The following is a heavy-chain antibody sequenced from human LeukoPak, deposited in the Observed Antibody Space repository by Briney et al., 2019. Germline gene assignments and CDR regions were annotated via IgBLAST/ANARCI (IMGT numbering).Heavy chain of an antibody. CDR1: GYTFTGYY. CDR3: ARGRSSWERQHTFDY. CDR2: INPNSGGT. D-gene: IGHD6-13*01. Sequence: ASVKVSCKASGYTFTGYYIHWVRQAPGQGLEWMGRINPNSGGTNYAQKFQGRVTMTRDTSISTAYMELGNLRSDDTAVYYCARGRSSWERQHTFDYWGQGTLVTVSS. J-gene: IGHJ4*02. V-gene: IGHV1-2*06.